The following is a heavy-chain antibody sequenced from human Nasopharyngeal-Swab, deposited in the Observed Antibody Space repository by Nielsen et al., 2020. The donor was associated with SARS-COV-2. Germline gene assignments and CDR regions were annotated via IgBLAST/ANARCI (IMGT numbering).Heavy chain of an antibody. CDR2: IYPGDSDT. CDR3: ARPPSTQYYYYGMDV. V-gene: IGHV5-51*01. D-gene: IGHD2-2*01. Sequence: GGSLKISCKGSGYRFSSYWIGWVRQMPGKGLEWMGIIYPGDSDTRYSTSFQGQVTISADKSISTAYLQWSSLKASDTAMYYCARPPSTQYYYYGMDVWGQGTTVTVSS. CDR1: GYRFSSYW. J-gene: IGHJ6*02.